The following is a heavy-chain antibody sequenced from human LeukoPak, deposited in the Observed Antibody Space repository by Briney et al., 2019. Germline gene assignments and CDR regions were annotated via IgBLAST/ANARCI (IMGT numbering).Heavy chain of an antibody. CDR2: ISSKGGRT. V-gene: IGHV3-64*04. CDR3: AKDPIGSSYYGGDS. J-gene: IGHJ4*02. Sequence: PGGSLRLSCSASGITFSSYGMHWVRQAPGKGLEYVSGISSKGGRTYYGDSVKGRFTISRDNSKNTLYLQMNSLRAEDTAVYYCAKDPIGSSYYGGDSWGQGTLVTVFS. D-gene: IGHD6-13*01. CDR1: GITFSSYG.